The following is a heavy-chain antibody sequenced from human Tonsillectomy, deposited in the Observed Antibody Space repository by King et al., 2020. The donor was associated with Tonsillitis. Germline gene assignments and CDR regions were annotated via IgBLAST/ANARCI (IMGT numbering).Heavy chain of an antibody. Sequence: VQLVESGGGLVQPGGSLRLSCAASGFTFSSYWMSWVRQAPGKGLEWVANIKQDGSEKYYVDSVKGRFTISRDNAKNSLYLQMNSLRAEDTVVYYCAREDYYYDSSGYFGFVYWGQGTLVTVSS. CDR2: IKQDGSEK. CDR1: GFTFSSYW. J-gene: IGHJ4*02. CDR3: AREDYYYDSSGYFGFVY. V-gene: IGHV3-7*01. D-gene: IGHD3-22*01.